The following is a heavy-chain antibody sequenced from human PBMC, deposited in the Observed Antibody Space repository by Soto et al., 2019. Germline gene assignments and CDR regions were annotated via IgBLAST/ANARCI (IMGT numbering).Heavy chain of an antibody. D-gene: IGHD3-3*01. V-gene: IGHV3-33*01. Sequence: AGGSLRLSCAAAGFTFSRYGKHGGRQAPGKGLEWVAVIWYDGSNKYYADSVKGRFTISRDNSKNTLYLQMNSLRAEDTAVYYWAIGITSGYTYYYYGMAVWGQGTTVTVSS. CDR1: GFTFSRYG. CDR2: IWYDGSNK. CDR3: AIGITSGYTYYYYGMAV. J-gene: IGHJ6*02.